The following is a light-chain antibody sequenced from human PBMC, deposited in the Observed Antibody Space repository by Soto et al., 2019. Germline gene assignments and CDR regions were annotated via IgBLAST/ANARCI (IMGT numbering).Light chain of an antibody. CDR2: GAS. CDR3: QQYNNWPPTWT. Sequence: EIVMTQSPATLSVSPGERATLSCRASQSVSSNLAWYQQKPGQAPRLLIYGASTRATGIPARFSGSGSGTEFTLTISSLQSEEFAGYYCQQYNNWPPTWTFGQGTKVEIK. V-gene: IGKV3-15*01. CDR1: QSVSSN. J-gene: IGKJ1*01.